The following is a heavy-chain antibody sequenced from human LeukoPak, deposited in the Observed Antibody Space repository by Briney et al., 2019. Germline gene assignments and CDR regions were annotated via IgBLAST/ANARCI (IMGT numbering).Heavy chain of an antibody. CDR3: AKVIVPAAIYYYYYMVV. J-gene: IGHJ6*03. CDR2: IQYDGNTI. V-gene: IGHV3-30*02. Sequence: HPGGSLRLSCVASGFTYSHNGMHWVRQAPGKWLEWVAFIQYDGNTIFYADSVKGRFTISRDNSKNTLYLQMNSLRAEDTAVYYCAKVIVPAAIYYYYYMVVWGKGTTVTISS. CDR1: GFTYSHNG. D-gene: IGHD2-2*01.